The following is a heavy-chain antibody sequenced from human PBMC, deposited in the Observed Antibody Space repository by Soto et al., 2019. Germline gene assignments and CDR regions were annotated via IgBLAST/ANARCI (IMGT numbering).Heavy chain of an antibody. D-gene: IGHD3-3*01. Sequence: SVKVSCKASGGTFSKYAISWVRQAPGQGLEWLGGIIPMFGTPNYAQKFQGRVTISADESTTTAYLELSSLRSDDTAVYYCVLLGVFDHWGPGTLVTVSS. CDR2: IIPMFGTP. V-gene: IGHV1-69*13. J-gene: IGHJ4*02. CDR1: GGTFSKYA. CDR3: VLLGVFDH.